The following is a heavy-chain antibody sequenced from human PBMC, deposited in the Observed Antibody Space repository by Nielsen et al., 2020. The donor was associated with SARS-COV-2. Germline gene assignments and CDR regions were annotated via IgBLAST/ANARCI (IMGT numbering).Heavy chain of an antibody. CDR3: AREWWLRGYFDY. D-gene: IGHD5-12*01. CDR1: GFTFSSYA. J-gene: IGHJ4*02. V-gene: IGHV3-30-3*01. CDR2: ISYDGSNK. Sequence: GGSLRLSCAASGFTFSSYAMHWVRQAPGKGLEWVAVISYDGSNKYYADSVKGRFTISRDNSKNTLYLQMNSLRAEDTAVYYCAREWWLRGYFDYWGQGTLVTVSS.